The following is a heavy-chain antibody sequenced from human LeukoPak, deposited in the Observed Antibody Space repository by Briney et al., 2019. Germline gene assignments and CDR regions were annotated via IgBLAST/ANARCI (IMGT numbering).Heavy chain of an antibody. D-gene: IGHD6-13*01. CDR2: IIPIFGTA. V-gene: IGHV1-69*13. CDR3: ARDPIGSSWSNWFDP. CDR1: GGTFSSYA. Sequence: SVKVSCKASGGTFSSYAISWVRQAPGQGLEWMGGIIPIFGTANYAQKFQGRVTITADESASTAYMELSSLRSEDTAVYYCARDPIGSSWSNWFDPWGQGTLVTVSS. J-gene: IGHJ5*02.